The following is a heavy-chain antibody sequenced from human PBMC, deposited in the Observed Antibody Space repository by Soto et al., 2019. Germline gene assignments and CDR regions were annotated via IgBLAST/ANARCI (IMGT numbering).Heavy chain of an antibody. D-gene: IGHD3-16*02. Sequence: QVQLQESGPGLVKPSETLSLTCTVSGGSISSYYWSWIRQPPGKGLEWIGYIYYSGSTNYNPSLKSRVPLSVDTSKNQFSLKLSSVTAADTAVYYCARDSYRRYYFDYWGQGTLVTVSS. CDR1: GGSISSYY. V-gene: IGHV4-59*01. CDR3: ARDSYRRYYFDY. J-gene: IGHJ4*02. CDR2: IYYSGST.